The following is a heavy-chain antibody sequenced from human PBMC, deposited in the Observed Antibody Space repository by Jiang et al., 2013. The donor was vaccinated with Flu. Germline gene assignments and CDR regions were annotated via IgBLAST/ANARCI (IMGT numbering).Heavy chain of an antibody. D-gene: IGHD3-9*01. CDR3: ARDVDDWAYAFDV. Sequence: VQLLESGGGVVHPGGSLRLSCAASGFTFSNYALHWVRRAPGKGLEWVAVIAYDGTNEYYADSVKGRFTISRDNSKNTLYLQMHGLRAADAAVYYCARDVDDWAYAFDVWGQGTMVTVSS. CDR2: IAYDGTNE. CDR1: GFTFSNYA. J-gene: IGHJ3*01. V-gene: IGHV3-30-3*01.